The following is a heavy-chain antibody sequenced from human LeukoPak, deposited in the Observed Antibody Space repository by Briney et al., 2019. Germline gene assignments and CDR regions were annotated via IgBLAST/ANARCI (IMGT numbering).Heavy chain of an antibody. CDR3: VKTPDCGGECYSGNDY. D-gene: IGHD2-21*01. J-gene: IGHJ4*02. V-gene: IGHV3-64D*06. CDR2: ISSNGGSA. Sequence: GGSLRLSCSASGFTFSTYAMHWVRQAPGKGLEYVSHISSNGGSAYYAGSVKGRFTISRDNCKNTLYLQMSSLRAEDTALYYCVKTPDCGGECYSGNDYWGQGTLVTVSS. CDR1: GFTFSTYA.